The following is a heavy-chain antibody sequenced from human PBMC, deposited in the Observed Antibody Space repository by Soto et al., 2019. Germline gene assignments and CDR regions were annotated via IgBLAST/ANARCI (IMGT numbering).Heavy chain of an antibody. CDR3: ARQIFAADY. J-gene: IGHJ4*02. Sequence: QVQLVQSGAEVKKPGSSVKVSCEAPGGTFDHAAITWERQAPGQGLEWMGGINPMFNSTHYAQKFQGRVTITADAATSTAFMELRRLRSDDTAVSYCARQIFAADYWGQGTLLIVTS. V-gene: IGHV1-69*01. CDR1: GGTFDHAA. CDR2: INPMFNST. D-gene: IGHD2-15*01.